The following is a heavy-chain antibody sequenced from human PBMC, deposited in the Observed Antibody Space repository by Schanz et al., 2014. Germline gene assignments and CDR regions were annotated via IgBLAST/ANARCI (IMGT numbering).Heavy chain of an antibody. V-gene: IGHV3-15*04. CDR2: IENNANGTTT. CDR3: TTFNNRDALYI. Sequence: QLVESGGGLVKPGGSLRLSCSGSGFTFSEVYMSWVRQAPGKGLEWVGRIENNANGTTTDYAAPVKGRFTVSRDDSRNTLYLQMNTLRTDDTALYYCTTFNNRDALYIWGQGTMVSVSS. D-gene: IGHD1-20*01. CDR1: GFTFSEVY. J-gene: IGHJ3*02.